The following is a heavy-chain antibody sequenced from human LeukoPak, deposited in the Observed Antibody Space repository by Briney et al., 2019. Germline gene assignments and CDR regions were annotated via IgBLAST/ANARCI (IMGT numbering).Heavy chain of an antibody. J-gene: IGHJ4*02. Sequence: GGSLRLSCAASGFTLSSYSMNWVRQAPGKGLEWVSSISSSSSYIYYADSVKGRFTISRDNAKNSLYLQMNSLRAEDTAVYYCAREVYYYDSSGLGYYFDYWGQGTLVTVSS. CDR1: GFTLSSYS. CDR2: ISSSSSYI. CDR3: AREVYYYDSSGLGYYFDY. D-gene: IGHD3-22*01. V-gene: IGHV3-21*01.